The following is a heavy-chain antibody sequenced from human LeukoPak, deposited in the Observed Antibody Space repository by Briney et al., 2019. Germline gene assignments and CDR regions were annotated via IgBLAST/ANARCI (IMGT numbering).Heavy chain of an antibody. J-gene: IGHJ4*02. Sequence: ASVKVSCKASGYTCTSYGINWVRQAPGQGLEWMGWISACNGNTNYAQKLQGRVTMTTDTSTSTAYMELRSLRSDDTAVYYCASTRYCSSTSCYVMLDYWGQGTLVTVSS. CDR1: GYTCTSYG. V-gene: IGHV1-18*01. CDR2: ISACNGNT. D-gene: IGHD2-2*01. CDR3: ASTRYCSSTSCYVMLDY.